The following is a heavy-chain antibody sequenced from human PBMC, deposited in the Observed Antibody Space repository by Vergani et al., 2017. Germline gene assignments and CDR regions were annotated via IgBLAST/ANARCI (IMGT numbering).Heavy chain of an antibody. CDR3: ARDKGYCSGGSYYPGGFDP. CDR2: ISSSSSTI. D-gene: IGHD2-15*01. V-gene: IGHV3-48*01. J-gene: IGHJ5*02. CDR1: GFTFSSYS. Sequence: EVQLVESGGGLVQPGGSLRLSCAASGFTFSSYSMNWVRQAPGKGLEWVSYISSSSSTIYYADSVKGRFTISRDNAKNSLYLQMNSLRAEDTAVYYCARDKGYCSGGSYYPGGFDPWGQGTLVTVSS.